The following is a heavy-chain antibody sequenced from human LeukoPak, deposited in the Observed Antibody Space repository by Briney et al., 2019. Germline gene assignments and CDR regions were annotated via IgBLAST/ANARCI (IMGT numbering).Heavy chain of an antibody. CDR3: AGYCSSPGCSSDTFDI. J-gene: IGHJ3*02. V-gene: IGHV4-59*01. CDR2: IYYSGNT. CDR1: GFTFSSYS. D-gene: IGHD2-2*01. Sequence: PGGSLRLSCAASGFTFSSYSMNWVRQAPGKGLEWIAHIYYSGNTNYNPSLRSRVSISVDTSKRQFSLSLSSVTAADTAVYYCAGYCSSPGCSSDTFDIWGQGTRVTVSS.